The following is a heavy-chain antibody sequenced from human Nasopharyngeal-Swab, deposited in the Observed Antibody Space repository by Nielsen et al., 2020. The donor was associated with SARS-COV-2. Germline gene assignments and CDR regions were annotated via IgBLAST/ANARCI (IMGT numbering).Heavy chain of an antibody. CDR2: INHSGST. Sequence: WSRRRPGHGLEWIGEINHSGSTNYNPSLKSRVTISVDTSKNQFSLKLSSVTAADTAVYYCVRGSEGGIAARQPNFDYWGQGTLVTVSS. J-gene: IGHJ4*02. D-gene: IGHD6-6*01. V-gene: IGHV4-34*01. CDR3: VRGSEGGIAARQPNFDY.